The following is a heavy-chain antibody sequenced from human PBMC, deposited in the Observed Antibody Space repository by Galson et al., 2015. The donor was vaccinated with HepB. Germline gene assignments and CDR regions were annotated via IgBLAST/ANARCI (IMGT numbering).Heavy chain of an antibody. CDR3: SREGPSGIDDY. D-gene: IGHD3-10*01. V-gene: IGHV4-59*03. CDR1: GDSINTYS. CDR2: MFHSGSS. J-gene: IGHJ4*02. Sequence: ETLSLTCTVSGDSINTYSWNWIRQPPGKGLEWVGSMFHSGSSTYNPSLKSRVSMSLFTSKNEFSLELRSVTAADTAVYYCSREGPSGIDDYWGQGTLVTVSS.